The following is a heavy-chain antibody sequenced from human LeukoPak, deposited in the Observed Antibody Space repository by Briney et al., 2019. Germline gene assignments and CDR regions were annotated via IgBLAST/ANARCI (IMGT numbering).Heavy chain of an antibody. CDR2: FDPEDGET. Sequence: ASVKVSCKVSGYTLTELSTHWVRQAPGKGLEWMGGFDPEDGETIYAQKFQGRVTMTEDTSTDTAYMELSSLRSEDTAVYYCATVYYDSSGYTQYYFDYWGQGTLVTVSS. CDR3: ATVYYDSSGYTQYYFDY. CDR1: GYTLTELS. J-gene: IGHJ4*02. D-gene: IGHD3-22*01. V-gene: IGHV1-24*01.